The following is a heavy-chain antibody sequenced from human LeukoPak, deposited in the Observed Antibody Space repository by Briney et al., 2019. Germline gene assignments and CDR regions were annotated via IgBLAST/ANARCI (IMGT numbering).Heavy chain of an antibody. Sequence: ASVKVSCRASGYTFTSYGISWVRQAPGQGLECMGWISAYNGNTNYAQTLQGRVTMTTDTPTSTAYRELRSLRSDDTAVYYCARVGREQLPYFDYWGQGPLVTVSS. D-gene: IGHD2-2*01. J-gene: IGHJ4*02. CDR2: ISAYNGNT. CDR3: ARVGREQLPYFDY. V-gene: IGHV1-18*01. CDR1: GYTFTSYG.